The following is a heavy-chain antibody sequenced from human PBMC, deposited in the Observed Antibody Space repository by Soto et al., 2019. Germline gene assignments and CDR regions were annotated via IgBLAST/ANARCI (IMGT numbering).Heavy chain of an antibody. CDR1: GYTFTGYY. CDR2: INPNSGGT. V-gene: IGHV1-2*02. J-gene: IGHJ5*02. Sequence: AASVKVSCKASGYTFTGYYMHWVRQAPGQGLEWMGWINPNSGGTNYAQKFQGRVTMTRDTSISTAYMELSRLRSDDTAVYYCARAGYCSSTSCYRRWFDPWGQGTLVTVSS. D-gene: IGHD2-2*02. CDR3: ARAGYCSSTSCYRRWFDP.